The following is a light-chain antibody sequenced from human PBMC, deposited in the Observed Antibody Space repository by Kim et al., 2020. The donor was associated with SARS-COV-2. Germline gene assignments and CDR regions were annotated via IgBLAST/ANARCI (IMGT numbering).Light chain of an antibody. J-gene: IGKJ3*01. CDR1: QSISSY. Sequence: DIQMTQSPSSLSASVGDRVTITCRASQSISSYLNWYQQKPGKAPKLLIYAASSLQSGVPSRFSGSGSGTDFTLTISSLQPEDFATYYCQQSYSTHITSGPGSKVEIK. CDR2: AAS. V-gene: IGKV1-39*01. CDR3: QQSYSTHIT.